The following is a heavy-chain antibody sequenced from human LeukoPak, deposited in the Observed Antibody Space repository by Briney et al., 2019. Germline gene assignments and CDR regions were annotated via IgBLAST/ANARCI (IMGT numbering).Heavy chain of an antibody. J-gene: IGHJ6*02. V-gene: IGHV1-69*13. CDR3: ARTNYGSGSYEDGMDV. D-gene: IGHD3-10*01. CDR2: IIPIFGTA. Sequence: ASVKVSCKASGGTFSSYAISWVRQAPGQGLEWMGGIIPIFGTANYAQKFQGRVTITADESTSTAYMELSSLRSEDTAVYYCARTNYGSGSYEDGMDVWGQGTTVTVSS. CDR1: GGTFSSYA.